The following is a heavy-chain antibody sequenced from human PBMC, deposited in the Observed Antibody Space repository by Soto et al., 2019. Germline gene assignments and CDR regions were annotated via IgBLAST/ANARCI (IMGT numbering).Heavy chain of an antibody. D-gene: IGHD3-3*01. CDR2: INHSGST. V-gene: IGHV4-34*01. Sequence: SETLSLTCAVYGGSFSGYYWSWIRQPPGKGLEWIGEINHSGSTNYNPSLKSRVTISVDTSKNQFSLKLSSVTAADTAVYYCARGPLYYDFWSGHRQHNWFDPWGQGTLVTVSS. CDR1: GGSFSGYY. J-gene: IGHJ5*02. CDR3: ARGPLYYDFWSGHRQHNWFDP.